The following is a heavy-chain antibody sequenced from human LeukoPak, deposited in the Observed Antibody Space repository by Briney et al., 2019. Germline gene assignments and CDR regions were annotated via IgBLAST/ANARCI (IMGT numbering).Heavy chain of an antibody. CDR2: IYWHDEK. CDR3: THRRVAVGLEY. V-gene: IGHV2-5*01. CDR1: GFSLSTSGVG. D-gene: IGHD6-19*01. J-gene: IGHJ4*02. Sequence: SGPTLVNPTQTLALTCTFSGFSLSTSGVGVGWIRQPPGKALEWLAIIYWHDEKHYSPSLKGRLTITKDTSKNQVVLTMTNMDPVDTATYYCTHRRVAVGLEYWGQGNLVTVSS.